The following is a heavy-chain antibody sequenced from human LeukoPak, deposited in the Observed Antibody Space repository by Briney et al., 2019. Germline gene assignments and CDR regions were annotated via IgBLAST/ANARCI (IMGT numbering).Heavy chain of an antibody. CDR2: ISAYNGNT. V-gene: IGHV1-18*01. CDR1: GYTFTSYG. D-gene: IGHD6-6*01. Sequence: ASVKVSCKASGYTFTSYGISWVRQAPGQGLEWMGWISAYNGNTNYAQKLQGRVTMTTDTSTSTAYMELRSLRSDDTAVYYCARLYYSSSPDYYYYYYYMDVWGKGTTVTVSS. J-gene: IGHJ6*03. CDR3: ARLYYSSSPDYYYYYYYMDV.